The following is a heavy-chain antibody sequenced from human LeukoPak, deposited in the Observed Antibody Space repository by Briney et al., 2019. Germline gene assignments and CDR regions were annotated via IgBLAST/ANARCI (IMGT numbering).Heavy chain of an antibody. D-gene: IGHD3-10*01. V-gene: IGHV1-2*02. J-gene: IGHJ6*02. Sequence: ASVKVSCKASGYTFTGYYMHWVQQAPGQGLEWMGWINPNSGGTNYAQKFQGRVTMTRDTSISTAYMELSRLRSDDTAVYYCARDRVTMVQEGMDVWGQGTTVTVSS. CDR1: GYTFTGYY. CDR2: INPNSGGT. CDR3: ARDRVTMVQEGMDV.